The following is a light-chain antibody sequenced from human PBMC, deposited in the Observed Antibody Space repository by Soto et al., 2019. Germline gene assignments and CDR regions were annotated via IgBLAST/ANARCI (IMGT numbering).Light chain of an antibody. CDR3: SSFTGSTTWI. V-gene: IGLV2-14*01. CDR2: EVS. CDR1: SSDVGGYNY. J-gene: IGLJ2*01. Sequence: QPASVSGSPGQSITMFCTGTSSDVGGYNYVSWYQQHPGKAPKLIIYEVSNRPSGISNRFSGSKSANTASLTISGLQAEDEAEYYCSSFTGSTTWIFGGGTKLTVL.